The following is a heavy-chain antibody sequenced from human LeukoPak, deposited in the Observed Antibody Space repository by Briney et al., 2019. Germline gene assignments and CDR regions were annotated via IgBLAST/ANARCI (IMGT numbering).Heavy chain of an antibody. V-gene: IGHV3-9*01. D-gene: IGHD3-10*01. J-gene: IGHJ5*02. CDR2: ISWNGDTI. CDR1: GLRFDHYA. Sequence: GGSLRLSCAASGLRFDHYAMHWVRQVPRKGLEWVSGISWNGDTIGYADSVKGRFTISRDDARNSVYLQMNSLRVEDTALYFCANGATPGSYYNPFDTWGQGTLVTISS. CDR3: ANGATPGSYYNPFDT.